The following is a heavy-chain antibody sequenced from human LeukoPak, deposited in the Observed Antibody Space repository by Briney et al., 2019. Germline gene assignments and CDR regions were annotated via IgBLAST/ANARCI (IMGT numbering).Heavy chain of an antibody. J-gene: IGHJ4*02. V-gene: IGHV3-7*01. D-gene: IGHD6-13*01. CDR3: ARVSWDSSTWYYLDY. Sequence: PGGSLRLSCAASGFTFSSYWMIWVRQAPGKGLEWVANIKQDGSEKYYVDSLKGRITISRDSAKNSLYLQMNSLRAEDTAVYYCARVSWDSSTWYYLDYWGQGTQVTVSS. CDR2: IKQDGSEK. CDR1: GFTFSSYW.